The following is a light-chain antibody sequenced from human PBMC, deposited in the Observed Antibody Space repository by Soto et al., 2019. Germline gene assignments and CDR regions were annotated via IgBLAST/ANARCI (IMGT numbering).Light chain of an antibody. J-gene: IGKJ5*01. CDR3: QQGDSFPIS. CDR2: AAS. Sequence: DIQMTQSPSSVSASVGDRVTITCRASQSISSWLAWYQQKPGTVPKLLIYAASSLQRGVPSRFSGSGVGTDFTLTITSLQPEDFGTYYCQQGDSFPISFGQGTRLEIK. V-gene: IGKV1-12*01. CDR1: QSISSW.